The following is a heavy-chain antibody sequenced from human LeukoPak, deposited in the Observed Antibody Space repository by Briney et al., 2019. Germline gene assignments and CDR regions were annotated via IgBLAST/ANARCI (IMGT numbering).Heavy chain of an antibody. Sequence: SQTLSLTCTVSGGSISSGGYSWSWIRQPPGKGLEWIGYIYHSGSTYYNPSLKSRVTISVDRSKNQFSLKLSSVTAADTAVYYCARDGGDYYDSSGYYSKAFDIWGQGTMVTVSS. V-gene: IGHV4-30-2*01. CDR2: IYHSGST. CDR1: GGSISSGGYS. J-gene: IGHJ3*02. CDR3: ARDGGDYYDSSGYYSKAFDI. D-gene: IGHD3-22*01.